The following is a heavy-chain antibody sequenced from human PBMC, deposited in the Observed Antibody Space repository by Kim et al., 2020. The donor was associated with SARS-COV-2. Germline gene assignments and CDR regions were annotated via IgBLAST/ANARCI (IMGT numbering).Heavy chain of an antibody. CDR2: TYYRSKWYN. CDR3: ARDRVGRAVAGTAYYYSYGMDV. D-gene: IGHD6-19*01. CDR1: WDSVSSNSAA. V-gene: IGHV6-1*01. J-gene: IGHJ6*02. Sequence: SQTLSLTCAISWDSVSSNSAAWNWIRQSPSRGLEWLGRTYYRSKWYNDYAVSVKSRITINPDTSKNQFSLQLNSVTPEDTAVYYCARDRVGRAVAGTAYYYSYGMDVWGQGATVTVS.